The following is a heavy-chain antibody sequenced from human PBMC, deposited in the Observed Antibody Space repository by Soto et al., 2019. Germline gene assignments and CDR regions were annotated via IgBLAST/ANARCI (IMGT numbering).Heavy chain of an antibody. V-gene: IGHV1-18*01. CDR1: GYHFTAYG. CDR2: VSTNNADT. Sequence: ASVKVSCKTSGYHFTAYGLAWLRQAPGQRPEWMGWVSTNNADTNYAEKFQGRVTMTTDKSTTTTYMELRSLRSDDTAVYYCARELNTDSSAYYSFAHWGQGTLVTAPQ. D-gene: IGHD3-22*01. CDR3: ARELNTDSSAYYSFAH. J-gene: IGHJ4*02.